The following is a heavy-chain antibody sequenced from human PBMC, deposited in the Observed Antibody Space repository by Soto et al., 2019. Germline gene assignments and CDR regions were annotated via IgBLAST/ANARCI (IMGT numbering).Heavy chain of an antibody. J-gene: IGHJ3*02. CDR1: GFTFSSYA. CDR2: ISGSGGST. CDR3: AKDLEQLWLPDFAFDI. Sequence: GGSLRLSCAASGFTFSSYAMSWVRQAPGKGLEWVSAISGSGGSTYYADSVKGRFTISRDNSKNTLYLQMNSLRAEDTAVYYCAKDLEQLWLPDFAFDIWGQGTMVTVSS. V-gene: IGHV3-23*01. D-gene: IGHD5-18*01.